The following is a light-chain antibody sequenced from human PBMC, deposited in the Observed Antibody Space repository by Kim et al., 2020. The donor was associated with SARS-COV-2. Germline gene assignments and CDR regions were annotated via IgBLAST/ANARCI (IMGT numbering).Light chain of an antibody. CDR2: YVS. J-gene: IGLJ3*02. Sequence: GQSITISCTGTSSDVGVYNFVHCHQQHPGKAPQLMIFYVSKRPSGVSNRFSGSKSGNTASLTISGLQAEDEADYYCSSYTSSSTRVFGGGTQLTVL. CDR1: SSDVGVYNF. CDR3: SSYTSSSTRV. V-gene: IGLV2-14*04.